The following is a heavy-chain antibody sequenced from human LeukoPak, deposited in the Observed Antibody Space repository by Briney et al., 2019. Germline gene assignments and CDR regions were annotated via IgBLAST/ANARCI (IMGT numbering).Heavy chain of an antibody. Sequence: GSLRLSCAASGYSFSDHYMDWVRQAPGKGLEWVGRIRNKANSYTTEYAASVKGRFTISSDDSKNSLYLQMNSLRAEDTAVYYCARDGQGVMGSHPYDYWGQGTLVTVSS. CDR1: GYSFSDHY. V-gene: IGHV3-72*01. CDR3: ARDGQGVMGSHPYDY. D-gene: IGHD1-26*01. CDR2: IRNKANSYTT. J-gene: IGHJ4*02.